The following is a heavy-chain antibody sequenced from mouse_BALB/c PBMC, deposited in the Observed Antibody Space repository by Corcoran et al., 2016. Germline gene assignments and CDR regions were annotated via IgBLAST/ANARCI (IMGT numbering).Heavy chain of an antibody. J-gene: IGHJ4*01. CDR2: INTHSGVP. CDR1: GYTFTTAG. D-gene: IGHD1-1*02. CDR3: ARYYDYYAMDY. V-gene: IGHV9-4*02. Sequence: QIQLVQSGPELKKPGETVRISCKASGYTFTTAGMQWVQKMPGKGLKWIGWINTHSGVPKYAEDFKGRFAFSLETSASTAYLQISNLKNEDTATYCCARYYDYYAMDYWGQGTSVTVSS.